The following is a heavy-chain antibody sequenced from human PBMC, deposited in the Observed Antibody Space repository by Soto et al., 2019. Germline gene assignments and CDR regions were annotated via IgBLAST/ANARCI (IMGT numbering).Heavy chain of an antibody. CDR3: ANDYGRGWNRGDI. CDR2: RSYCGSNK. V-gene: IGHV3-30*18. Sequence: QVQLVESGGGVVQHGRSRRLSCAASGFTFSSYGMHWVRQSPGKGLEWLAVRSYCGSNKYYADSVKGRFTISRDNSQNSLYLQVNSLIDDDTAMYYRANDYGRGWNRGDICGQGTRDTVSS. J-gene: IGHJ4*02. CDR1: GFTFSSYG. D-gene: IGHD6-19*01.